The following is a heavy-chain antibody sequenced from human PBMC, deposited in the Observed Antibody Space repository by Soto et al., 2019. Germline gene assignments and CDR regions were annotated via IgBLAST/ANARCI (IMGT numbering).Heavy chain of an antibody. Sequence: CTVSGGSISSGGYYWSWIRKPPGKGLEWIGYIYYSGSTYYNPSLKSRVTISVDTSKNQFSLKLSSVTAADTAVYYCARTLPGSGYYYYGMDVWGQGTTVTSP. CDR3: ARTLPGSGYYYYGMDV. V-gene: IGHV4-30-4*08. CDR2: IYYSGST. J-gene: IGHJ6*02. D-gene: IGHD3-3*01. CDR1: GGSISSGGYY.